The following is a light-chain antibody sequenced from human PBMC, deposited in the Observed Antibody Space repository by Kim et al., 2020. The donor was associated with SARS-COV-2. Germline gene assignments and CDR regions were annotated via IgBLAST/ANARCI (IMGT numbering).Light chain of an antibody. CDR3: QSANNVPPWA. Sequence: DIQMIQSPSSVSASVGDRLTITCRASQDISNCLVWYQQKPGRAPKLLIYGASSLHGGVPSRFSVSGSGTYFTLSITGLQPEDFATYYCQSANNVPPWAFGQGTKVDIK. CDR2: GAS. V-gene: IGKV1-12*01. J-gene: IGKJ1*01. CDR1: QDISNC.